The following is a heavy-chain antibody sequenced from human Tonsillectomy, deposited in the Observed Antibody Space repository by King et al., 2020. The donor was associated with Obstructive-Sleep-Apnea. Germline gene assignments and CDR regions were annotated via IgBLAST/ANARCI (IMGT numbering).Heavy chain of an antibody. Sequence: VQLVESGGGLVKPGGSLRLSCAASGFTFSDSYMSWIRQAPGKGLEWVSYISSSGTPTYYADSVKGRFTISRDNAKNSLYLQMNSLRAEDTAVYFCARDKSTAIFDYWGRGTLVTVSS. J-gene: IGHJ4*02. D-gene: IGHD2-21*02. V-gene: IGHV3-11*01. CDR2: ISSSGTPT. CDR3: ARDKSTAIFDY. CDR1: GFTFSDSY.